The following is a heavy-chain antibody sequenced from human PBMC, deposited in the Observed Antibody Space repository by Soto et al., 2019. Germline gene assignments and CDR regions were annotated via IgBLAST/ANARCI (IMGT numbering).Heavy chain of an antibody. J-gene: IGHJ6*03. CDR3: AKAPIFRNPWYYYYMDV. D-gene: IGHD3-3*01. V-gene: IGHV3-23*01. Sequence: EVQLLESGGGLVQPGGSLRLSCAASGFTFSSYAMSWVRQAPGKGLAWVSAISGSGGSTYYADSVKGRFTISRDNSKNTLYLQMNSLRAEDTAVYYCAKAPIFRNPWYYYYMDVWGKGTTVTVSS. CDR2: ISGSGGST. CDR1: GFTFSSYA.